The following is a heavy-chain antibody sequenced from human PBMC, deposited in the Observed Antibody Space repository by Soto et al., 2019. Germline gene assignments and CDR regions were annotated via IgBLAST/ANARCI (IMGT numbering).Heavy chain of an antibody. V-gene: IGHV3-33*01. Sequence: QVQLVESGGGVVQPGRSLRLSCAASGFTFSSYGMHWVRQAPGKGLEWVAVIWDDGSNKYYADSVKGRFTISRDNSKNTLYLQMNSLRAEDTAVYYCARDRQRSHYDIWTGWESHYGMDVWGQGTTVTVSS. J-gene: IGHJ6*02. CDR2: IWDDGSNK. CDR1: GFTFSSYG. CDR3: ARDRQRSHYDIWTGWESHYGMDV. D-gene: IGHD3-9*01.